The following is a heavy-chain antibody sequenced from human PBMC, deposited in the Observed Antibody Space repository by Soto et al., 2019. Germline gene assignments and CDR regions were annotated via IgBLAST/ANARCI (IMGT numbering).Heavy chain of an antibody. CDR2: IYSAGNT. CDR1: GFTVSSNY. J-gene: IGHJ6*02. CDR3: ARDFVVGGPTINYYYSMDV. V-gene: IGHV3-66*01. D-gene: IGHD1-26*01. Sequence: GSLRLSCAASGFTVSSNYMSWVRQAPGKGLEWISIIYSAGNTYYADSVKGRFTISRDNSKNTLYLQMNSLGAEDTAVYYCARDFVVGGPTINYYYSMDVWGQGT.